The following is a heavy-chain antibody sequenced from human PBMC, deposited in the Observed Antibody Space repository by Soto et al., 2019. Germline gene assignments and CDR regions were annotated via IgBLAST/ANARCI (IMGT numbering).Heavy chain of an antibody. V-gene: IGHV4-34*01. J-gene: IGHJ6*02. D-gene: IGHD3-16*01. Sequence: SETLSLTCAVYGGSFSGYYWSWIRQPPGKGLEWIGEINHSGSTNYNPSLKSRVTISVDTSKNQFSLKLSSVTAADTAVYYCARRGGNNYYGMDVWGQGTTVTASS. CDR1: GGSFSGYY. CDR2: INHSGST. CDR3: ARRGGNNYYGMDV.